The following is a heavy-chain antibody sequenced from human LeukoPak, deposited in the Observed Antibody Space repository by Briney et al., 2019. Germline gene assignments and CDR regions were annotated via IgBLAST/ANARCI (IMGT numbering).Heavy chain of an antibody. CDR2: IYYSGST. CDR1: GGSISSYY. J-gene: IGHJ6*02. V-gene: IGHV4-59*01. CDR3: ARDLHYGGNSGGDYYGMDV. D-gene: IGHD4-23*01. Sequence: SETLSLTRTVSGGSISSYYWSWIRQPPGKGLEWIGYIYYSGSTNYNPSLKSRVTISVDTSKNQFSLKLSSVTAADTAVYYCARDLHYGGNSGGDYYGMDVWGQGTTVTVSS.